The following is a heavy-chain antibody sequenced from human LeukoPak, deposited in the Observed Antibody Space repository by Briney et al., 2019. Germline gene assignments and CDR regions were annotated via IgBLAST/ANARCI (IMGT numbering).Heavy chain of an antibody. J-gene: IGHJ4*02. CDR1: GVSISSSSYY. CDR2: IYYSGST. V-gene: IGHV4-39*01. CDR3: ARHFLYNGY. D-gene: IGHD1-14*01. Sequence: SETLSLTCTVSGVSISSSSYYWGWIRQPPGKGLEWIGSIYYSGSTYYNPSLKSRVTISVDTSKNQFSLKLSSVTAADTAVYYCARHFLYNGYWGQGTLATVSS.